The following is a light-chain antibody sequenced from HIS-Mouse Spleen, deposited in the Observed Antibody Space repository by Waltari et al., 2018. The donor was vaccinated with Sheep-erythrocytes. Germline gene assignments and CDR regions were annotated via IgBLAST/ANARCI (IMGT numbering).Light chain of an antibody. J-gene: IGLJ3*02. CDR2: EGS. V-gene: IGLV2-23*01. CDR3: CSYAGSSTPWV. CDR1: SSDVGRYHL. Sequence: QSALTQPASVSGSPGQSITIPCTGTSSDVGRYHLAPWSQPPPGKAPKLMIYEGSKRPSGVSNRFSGSKSGNTASLTISGLQAEDEADYYCCSYAGSSTPWVFGGGTKLTVL.